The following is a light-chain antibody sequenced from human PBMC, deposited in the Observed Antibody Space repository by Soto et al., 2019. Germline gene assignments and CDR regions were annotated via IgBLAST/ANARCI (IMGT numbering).Light chain of an antibody. CDR1: QSVSNN. CDR3: QQYNNWWT. Sequence: EIVMTQSPATLSVSPGERATPSCRASQSVSNNLAWYQKKPGQAPRLLIYGASTRATGIPAMFSGSGSGTEFTLTISSLQSEDFAFYYCQQYNNWWTFGQGTRVDIK. CDR2: GAS. J-gene: IGKJ1*01. V-gene: IGKV3-15*01.